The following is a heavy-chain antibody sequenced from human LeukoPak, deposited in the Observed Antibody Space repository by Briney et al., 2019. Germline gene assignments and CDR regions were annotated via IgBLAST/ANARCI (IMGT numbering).Heavy chain of an antibody. D-gene: IGHD6-13*01. CDR3: ARDRKGIAAAGIAFDI. CDR2: IIPILGIA. CDR1: GGTFSSYA. Sequence: VASVKVSCKASGGTFSSYAISWVRQAPGQGLEWMGRIIPILGIANYAQKFQGRVTITADKSTSTAYMELSSLRSEDTAVYYCARDRKGIAAAGIAFDIWGQGTMVTVSS. J-gene: IGHJ3*02. V-gene: IGHV1-69*04.